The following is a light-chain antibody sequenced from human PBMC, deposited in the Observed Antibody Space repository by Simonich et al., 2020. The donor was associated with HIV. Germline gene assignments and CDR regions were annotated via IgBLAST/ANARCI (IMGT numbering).Light chain of an antibody. CDR2: DVS. CDR1: SSDVGYYNY. J-gene: IGLJ3*02. V-gene: IGLV2-11*01. Sequence: QSALTQPRSVSGSPGQSVTISCTETSSDVGYYNYVSWYQQHPGKAPKLMIYDVSKRPSGVPDRFSDSKSGNTASLTISGLQAEDEADYYCCSYAGSYTPWVFGGGTKLTVL. CDR3: CSYAGSYTPWV.